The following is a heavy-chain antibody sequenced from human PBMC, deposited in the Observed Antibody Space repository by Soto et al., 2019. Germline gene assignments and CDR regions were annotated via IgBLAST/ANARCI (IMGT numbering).Heavy chain of an antibody. Sequence: SETLSLTCSVSGYSITAGGYYWSWIRQHPGKGLEWIGSFYSSGSIIYNPSLKSRVSISGDTSRNQFSMTLTSVTAADTALYYCARMYSSGSGWFHPWGQGTLVTVSA. CDR2: FYSSGSI. CDR1: GYSITAGGYY. CDR3: ARMYSSGSGWFHP. D-gene: IGHD3-22*01. V-gene: IGHV4-31*03. J-gene: IGHJ5*02.